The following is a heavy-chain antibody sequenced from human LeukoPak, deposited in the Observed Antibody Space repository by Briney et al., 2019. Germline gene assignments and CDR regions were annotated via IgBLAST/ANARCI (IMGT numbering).Heavy chain of an antibody. V-gene: IGHV3-49*04. CDR1: GFTFGDYA. CDR3: QGGNQNYYYYTDG. CDR2: IRSKAYGGTT. D-gene: IGHD4-23*01. J-gene: IGHJ6*03. Sequence: GGSLRLSCAASGFTFGDYAMSWVRQAPGKGLEWVGFIRSKAYGGTTEYAASVKGRFTISRDESKSIAYLQMNSLKTEDTAVYYCQGGNQNYYYYTDGWGKGTTVTVSS.